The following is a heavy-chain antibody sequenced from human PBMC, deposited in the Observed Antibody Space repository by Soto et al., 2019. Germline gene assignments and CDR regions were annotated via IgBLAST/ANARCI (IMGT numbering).Heavy chain of an antibody. Sequence: AGGSLRLSCAVSGFTFSSYWMSWVRQTPGKGLEWVANINQDGSENYYVDAVKGRFTISRDNAKNSLYLQMDSLRAEDTAVYYCARELIVGPAEYFQNWGQGTLVTVSS. CDR2: INQDGSEN. V-gene: IGHV3-7*01. J-gene: IGHJ1*01. D-gene: IGHD1-26*01. CDR3: ARELIVGPAEYFQN. CDR1: GFTFSSYW.